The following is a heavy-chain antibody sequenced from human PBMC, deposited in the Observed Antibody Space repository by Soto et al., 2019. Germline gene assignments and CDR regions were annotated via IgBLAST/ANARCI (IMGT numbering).Heavy chain of an antibody. J-gene: IGHJ5*02. Sequence: ETLSLTCTVSGGSISSYYWSWIRQPAGKGLEWIGRIYTSGSTNYNPSLKSRVTMSVDTSKNQFSLKLSSVTAADTAVYYCARDRWFGEFNWFDPWGQGTLVTVSS. CDR3: ARDRWFGEFNWFDP. V-gene: IGHV4-4*07. CDR2: IYTSGST. CDR1: GGSISSYY. D-gene: IGHD3-10*01.